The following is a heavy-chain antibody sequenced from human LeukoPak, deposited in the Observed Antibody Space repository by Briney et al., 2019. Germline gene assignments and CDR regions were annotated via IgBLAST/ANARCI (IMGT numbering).Heavy chain of an antibody. D-gene: IGHD6-19*01. CDR2: IKQDGSEK. CDR3: ARVLWLVPDY. Sequence: GGSLRLSCAASGLTFSSYWMSWVRQAPGKGLEWVANIKQDGSEKYYVDSVKGRFTISRDNAKNSLYLQMNSLRAEDTAVYYCARVLWLVPDYWGQGTLVTVSS. CDR1: GLTFSSYW. J-gene: IGHJ4*02. V-gene: IGHV3-7*01.